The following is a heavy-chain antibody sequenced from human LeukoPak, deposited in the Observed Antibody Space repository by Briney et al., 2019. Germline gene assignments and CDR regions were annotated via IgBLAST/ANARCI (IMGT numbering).Heavy chain of an antibody. J-gene: IGHJ6*03. CDR1: GFTFSNYV. Sequence: GGSLRPSCVASGFTFSNYVMHWVRQAPGKGLEWVAGISYDGSNKYYADSVKGRFTISRDNSKNTLYLQMNSLRAEDTAVYYCARDEYYYYMDVWGKGTTVTVSS. V-gene: IGHV3-30-3*01. CDR2: ISYDGSNK. CDR3: ARDEYYYYMDV.